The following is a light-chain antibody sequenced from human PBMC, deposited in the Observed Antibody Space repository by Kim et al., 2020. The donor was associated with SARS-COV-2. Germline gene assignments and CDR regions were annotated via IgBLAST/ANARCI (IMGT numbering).Light chain of an antibody. V-gene: IGKV3-15*01. Sequence: SQGERATPPCMARQDVSCTLAWYQQKTGQATRLLIHGASTRASGIPARFSGSESGTEFTLIISSLQSEDFALYYCQQYNKWPPWTFGQGTKVDIK. CDR1: QDVSCT. J-gene: IGKJ1*01. CDR3: QQYNKWPPWT. CDR2: GAS.